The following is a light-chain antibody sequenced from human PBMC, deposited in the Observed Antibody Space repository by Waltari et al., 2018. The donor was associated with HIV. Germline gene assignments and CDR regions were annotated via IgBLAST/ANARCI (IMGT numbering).Light chain of an antibody. CDR3: SSYAGNNNLGRPYV. V-gene: IGLV2-8*01. J-gene: IGLJ1*01. Sequence: QSALTQPPSASGSPGQSVTISCTGTSSDVGGYKFVSWYQQYPGKAPKLIIYDVSERPSGVPDRFSGSKSGNTASLTVSGLQAEDEADYYCSSYAGNNNLGRPYVFGTGTKVTVL. CDR2: DVS. CDR1: SSDVGGYKF.